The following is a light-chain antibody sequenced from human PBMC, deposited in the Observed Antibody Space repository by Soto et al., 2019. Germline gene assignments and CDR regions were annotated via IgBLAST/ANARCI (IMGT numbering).Light chain of an antibody. CDR3: QQYGSSPYT. V-gene: IGKV3-20*01. CDR2: GAS. CDR1: QSVSSSY. J-gene: IGKJ2*01. Sequence: EIVLTQSPGTLSLSPGERATLSCRASQSVSSSYLAWYQQKPGQAPRLLIYGASSRATGIPDRFSGSGSGTDFTVTISRLEPEDFAVYYCQQYGSSPYTFGQGTNVDIK.